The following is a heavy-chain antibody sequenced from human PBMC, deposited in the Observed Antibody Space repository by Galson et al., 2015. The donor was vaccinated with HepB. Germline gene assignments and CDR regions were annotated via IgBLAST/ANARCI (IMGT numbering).Heavy chain of an antibody. J-gene: IGHJ5*01. CDR1: GFTFPNFA. V-gene: IGHV3-23*01. D-gene: IGHD1-1*01. CDR2: ISSGGDVA. CDR3: AKARYPLSTLSMDRRLTRQLRFDS. Sequence: SLRLSCAARGFTFPNFAMTWVRQAPGKGLVWVSSISSGGDVADYADSVKGRFIISRDDSQTSLYLQMHALRADDTGIYYCAKARYPLSTLSMDRRLTRQLRFDSWGQGSLIIVSS.